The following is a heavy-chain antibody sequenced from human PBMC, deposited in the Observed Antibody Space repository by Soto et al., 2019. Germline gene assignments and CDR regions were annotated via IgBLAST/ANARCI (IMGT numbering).Heavy chain of an antibody. CDR1: GFTFSSYA. CDR3: VRDAFSRTYLYYFDY. V-gene: IGHV3-30-3*01. Sequence: QVQLVESGGGVVQPGRSLRLSCAASGFTFSSYAMHWVRQAPGKGLEWVAVISYDGSNKYYADSVKGRFTISRDNSKNTLYLQMNSLRAEDTAVYLCVRDAFSRTYLYYFDYWGQGTLVTVSS. CDR2: ISYDGSNK. D-gene: IGHD2-8*01. J-gene: IGHJ4*02.